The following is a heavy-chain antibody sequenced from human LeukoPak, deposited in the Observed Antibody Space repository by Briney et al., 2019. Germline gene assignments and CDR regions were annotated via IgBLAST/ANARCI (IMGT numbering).Heavy chain of an antibody. V-gene: IGHV4-39*07. CDR3: ARDSDYYDSSGYSINWFDP. J-gene: IGHJ5*02. D-gene: IGHD3-22*01. CDR1: GGSISSSSYY. CDR2: IYYSGST. Sequence: SETLSLTCTVSGGSISSSSYYWGWIRQPPGKGLEWIGSIYYSGSTYYNPSLKSRATISVDTSKNQFSLKLSSVTAADTAVYYCARDSDYYDSSGYSINWFDPWGQGTLVTVSS.